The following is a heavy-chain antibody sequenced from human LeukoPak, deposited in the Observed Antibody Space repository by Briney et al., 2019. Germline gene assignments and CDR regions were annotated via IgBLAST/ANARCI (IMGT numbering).Heavy chain of an antibody. CDR3: ARENYGGEYYFYY. J-gene: IGHJ4*02. V-gene: IGHV3-66*01. D-gene: IGHD4-23*01. CDR1: GFTVSSKY. CDR2: IYSGGST. Sequence: GGSLRLSCAASGFTVSSKYMSWVRQAPGKGLEWVSVIYSGGSTYYADSVKGRFTISRDNSKNTLYLQMNSLRAEDTAVYYCARENYGGEYYFYYWGEGTLVTVSS.